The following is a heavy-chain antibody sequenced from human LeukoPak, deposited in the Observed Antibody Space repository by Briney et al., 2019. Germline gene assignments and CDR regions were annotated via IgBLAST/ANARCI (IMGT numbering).Heavy chain of an antibody. J-gene: IGHJ4*02. Sequence: SETLSLTCTVSGGSISSYYWSWIRQPAGKGLEWIGRIYTSGSTNNNPSLKSRVTISVDTSKNQFSLKLSSVTAADTAVYYCARLIYFTGSYSASFDYWGQGTLVTVSS. CDR3: ARLIYFTGSYSASFDY. CDR2: IYTSGST. CDR1: GGSISSYY. D-gene: IGHD3-10*01. V-gene: IGHV4-4*07.